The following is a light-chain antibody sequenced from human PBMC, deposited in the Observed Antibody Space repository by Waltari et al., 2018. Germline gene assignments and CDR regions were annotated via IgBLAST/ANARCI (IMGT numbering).Light chain of an antibody. Sequence: QSVLTQPPSVSGAPGQRVTISCTGSSPNIGAGHDVHRYQQLPGTAPKLLIHGNSNRPSGVPDRFSGSKSGTSASLAITGLQAEDEADYYCQSYDSSLSGSVFGTGTKVTVL. V-gene: IGLV1-40*01. CDR2: GNS. CDR1: SPNIGAGHD. CDR3: QSYDSSLSGSV. J-gene: IGLJ1*01.